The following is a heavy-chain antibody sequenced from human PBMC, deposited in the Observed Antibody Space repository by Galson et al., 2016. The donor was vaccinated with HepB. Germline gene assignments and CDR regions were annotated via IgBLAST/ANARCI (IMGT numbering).Heavy chain of an antibody. CDR2: ISHDGNNK. CDR1: GFSFRSHA. J-gene: IGHJ4*02. V-gene: IGHV3-30-3*01. Sequence: SLRLSCAASGFSFRSHAMHWVRQAPGKGLEWVAVISHDGNNKYYAESVKGRFTIYRDNSKNTLYVQMSSLRPEDTAVYYCARDRGRSSWYSNFDYWGQGTLVTFSS. CDR3: ARDRGRSSWYSNFDY. D-gene: IGHD6-13*01.